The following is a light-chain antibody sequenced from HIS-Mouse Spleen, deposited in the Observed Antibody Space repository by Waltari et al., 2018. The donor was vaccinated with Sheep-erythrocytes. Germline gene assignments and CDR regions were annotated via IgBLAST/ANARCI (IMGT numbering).Light chain of an antibody. CDR2: QDS. CDR1: KLGDKY. Sequence: SYELTQPPSVSVSPGQTASITCSGDKLGDKYACWYQQKPVHSPVLVIYQDSKRPSGIPGGFSGSTSGDTDTLTISGTQAMDEADYYCQAWDSSTVVFGGGTKLTVL. V-gene: IGLV3-1*01. J-gene: IGLJ2*01. CDR3: QAWDSSTVV.